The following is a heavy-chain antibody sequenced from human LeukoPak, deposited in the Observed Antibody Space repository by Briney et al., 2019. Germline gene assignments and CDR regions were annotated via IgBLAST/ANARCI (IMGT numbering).Heavy chain of an antibody. Sequence: PGGSLRLSCAASGLTFSSYEMNWVRQAPGKGLEWVSHSSSSGSTIYYAGSVKGRFTIARDNAKNSVYLQMNSLRAEDTAVYYCARGSLHSAYGFDYWGQGTLVTVSS. CDR3: ARGSLHSAYGFDY. CDR1: GLTFSSYE. D-gene: IGHD5-12*01. CDR2: SSSSGSTI. V-gene: IGHV3-48*03. J-gene: IGHJ4*02.